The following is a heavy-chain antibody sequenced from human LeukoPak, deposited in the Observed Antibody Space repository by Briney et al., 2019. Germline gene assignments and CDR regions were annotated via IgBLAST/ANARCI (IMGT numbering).Heavy chain of an antibody. D-gene: IGHD2-2*01. V-gene: IGHV4-39*01. Sequence: SETLSLTCTVSGGSISSSSYYWGWIRQPPGKGLEWIGSIYYSGSTYYNPSLKSRVTISVDTSKNQFSLKLSSVTAADTAVYYRARLSPAAVFDYWGQGTLVTVSS. CDR2: IYYSGST. CDR3: ARLSPAAVFDY. J-gene: IGHJ4*02. CDR1: GGSISSSSYY.